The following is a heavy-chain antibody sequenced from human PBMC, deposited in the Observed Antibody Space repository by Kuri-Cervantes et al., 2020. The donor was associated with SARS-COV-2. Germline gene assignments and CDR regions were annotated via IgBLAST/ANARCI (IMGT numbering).Heavy chain of an antibody. CDR1: GYTFTSYG. Sequence: ASVKVSCKASGYTFTSYGISWVRQAPGQGLEWMGWISAYNGNTNYAQKLQGRVTMTTDTSTSTAYMELSSLRSEDTAVYYCARDRRIQLWLPPDYYYGMDVWGQGTTVTVSS. V-gene: IGHV1-18*04. CDR2: ISAYNGNT. CDR3: ARDRRIQLWLPPDYYYGMDV. J-gene: IGHJ6*02. D-gene: IGHD5-18*01.